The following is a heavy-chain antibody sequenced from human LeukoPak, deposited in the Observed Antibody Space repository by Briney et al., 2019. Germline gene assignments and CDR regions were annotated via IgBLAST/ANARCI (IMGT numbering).Heavy chain of an antibody. V-gene: IGHV4-34*01. Sequence: SETLSLTCAVYGGSFSGYYWSWIRQPPGKGLEWIGEINHSGSTNYNPSLKSRVTISVDTSKNQFSLKLSSVTAEDTAVYYCARDQSGYYYDSSGLPGYWGQGTLVTVSS. D-gene: IGHD3-22*01. CDR2: INHSGST. CDR1: GGSFSGYY. CDR3: ARDQSGYYYDSSGLPGY. J-gene: IGHJ4*02.